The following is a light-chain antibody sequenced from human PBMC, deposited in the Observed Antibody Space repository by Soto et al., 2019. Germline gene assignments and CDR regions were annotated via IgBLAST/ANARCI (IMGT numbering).Light chain of an antibody. CDR2: AAS. CDR1: QGIGSY. CDR3: QQFNTSPWT. Sequence: DIQLTQSPSFLSASLGDRVTITCRASQGIGSYLAWYQQKPGKAPRLLIYAASTLQSGVPSRFSGSGSDTEFTLTISSLQPDDFATYYCQQFNTSPWTFGQGTKVDI. J-gene: IGKJ1*01. V-gene: IGKV1-9*01.